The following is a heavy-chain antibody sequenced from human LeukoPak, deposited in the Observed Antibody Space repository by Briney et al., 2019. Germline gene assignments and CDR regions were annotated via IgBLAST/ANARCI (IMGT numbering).Heavy chain of an antibody. J-gene: IGHJ3*02. V-gene: IGHV3-53*01. CDR2: IYSGGST. CDR1: GFTVSSNY. CDR3: ARGLAAAGPQCAFDI. Sequence: GGSLRLSCAASGFTVSSNYVSWVRQAPGKGLEWVSVIYSGGSTYYADSVKGRFTISRDNSENTLYLQMNSLRAEDTAVYYCARGLAAAGPQCAFDIWGQGTMVTVSS. D-gene: IGHD6-13*01.